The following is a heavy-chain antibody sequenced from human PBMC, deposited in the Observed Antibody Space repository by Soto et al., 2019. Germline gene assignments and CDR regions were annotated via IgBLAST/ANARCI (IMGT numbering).Heavy chain of an antibody. J-gene: IGHJ4*02. Sequence: QVQLVESGGGVVQPGRSLRLSCAASGFTFGSYGMHWVRQAPGKGLEWVAVIWYDGRNKYYADSVKGRFTISRDNSKNTLYLQMNSLRAEDTAVYYGARWGIAAGDYWGQGTLVTVSS. CDR2: IWYDGRNK. V-gene: IGHV3-33*01. CDR1: GFTFGSYG. D-gene: IGHD6-13*01. CDR3: ARWGIAAGDY.